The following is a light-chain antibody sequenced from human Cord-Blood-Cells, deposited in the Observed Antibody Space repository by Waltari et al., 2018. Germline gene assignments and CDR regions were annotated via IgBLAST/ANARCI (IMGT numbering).Light chain of an antibody. CDR1: QGISRW. J-gene: IGKJ3*01. CDR3: QQANSFPFT. Sequence: DIQMTQSPSSVSASVGARVTITCRASQGISRWLAWYLHTPGKAPKLLIYGASSLHSGVTSRFSGSGSGTDFTLTISSLQPEDFATYYWQQANSFPFTFGPGNKVDIK. CDR2: GAS. V-gene: IGKV1-12*02.